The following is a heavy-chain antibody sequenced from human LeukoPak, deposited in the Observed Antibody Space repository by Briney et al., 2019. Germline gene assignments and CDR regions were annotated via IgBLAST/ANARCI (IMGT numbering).Heavy chain of an antibody. D-gene: IGHD4-17*01. Sequence: SETLSLTCTVSGYSISSGYYWGWIRQPPGKGLEWIGSIYHSGSTYYNPSLKSRVTISVDTSKNQFSLKLSSVTAADTAVYYCARVRSPAVTAYWYFDLWGRGTLVTVSS. CDR2: IYHSGST. J-gene: IGHJ2*01. V-gene: IGHV4-38-2*02. CDR3: ARVRSPAVTAYWYFDL. CDR1: GYSISSGYY.